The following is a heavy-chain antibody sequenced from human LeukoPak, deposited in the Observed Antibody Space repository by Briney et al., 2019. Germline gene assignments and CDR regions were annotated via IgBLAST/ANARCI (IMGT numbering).Heavy chain of an antibody. CDR1: GFTFSSYG. V-gene: IGHV3-30*02. D-gene: IGHD6-19*01. CDR2: IRYDGSNK. J-gene: IGHJ4*02. CDR3: AKESTGYSSGWYVSDY. Sequence: PGGSLRLSCAASGFTFSSYGMHWVRQAPGKGLEWVAFIRYDGSNKYYADSVKGRFTISRDNSKNTLYLQMNSLRAEDTAVYYCAKESTGYSSGWYVSDYWGQGTLVTVSS.